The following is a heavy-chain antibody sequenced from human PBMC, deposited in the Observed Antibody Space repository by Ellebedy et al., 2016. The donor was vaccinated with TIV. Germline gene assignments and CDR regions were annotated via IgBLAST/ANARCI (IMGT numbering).Heavy chain of an antibody. D-gene: IGHD4-17*01. J-gene: IGHJ4*02. Sequence: PGGSLRLSCAASGFTFNTYAMHWVRQAPGKGLEWVTVISYDGSNKYYADSVKGRFTISRDDSKKTLSLQMNSLRSEDTAMYYCARGDYGDFSHFDYWGQGTLVTVSS. V-gene: IGHV3-30-3*01. CDR3: ARGDYGDFSHFDY. CDR1: GFTFNTYA. CDR2: ISYDGSNK.